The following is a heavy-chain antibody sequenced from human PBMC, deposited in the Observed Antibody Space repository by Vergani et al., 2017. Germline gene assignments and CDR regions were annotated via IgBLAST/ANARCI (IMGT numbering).Heavy chain of an antibody. J-gene: IGHJ6*02. CDR3: AKGDVLRYFDWLLVPKTNNYYGMDV. Sequence: QVQLVQSGAEVKKPGASVKVSCKASGYTFTSYDINWVRQATGQGLEWMGWMNPNSGNTGYAQKFQGRVTMTRNTSISTAYMELNSLRAEDTAVYYCAKGDVLRYFDWLLVPKTNNYYGMDVWGQGTTVTVSS. CDR1: GYTFTSYD. V-gene: IGHV1-8*01. D-gene: IGHD3-9*01. CDR2: MNPNSGNT.